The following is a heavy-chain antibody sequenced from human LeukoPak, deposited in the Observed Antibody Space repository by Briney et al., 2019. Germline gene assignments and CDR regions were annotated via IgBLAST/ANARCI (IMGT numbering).Heavy chain of an antibody. CDR2: IYYSGST. J-gene: IGHJ4*02. CDR1: GYSISSGYY. Sequence: SETLSLTCTVSGYSISSGYYWGWIRQPPGKGLEWIGSIYYSGSTYYNPSLKSRVTISVDTSKNQFSLKLSSVTAADTAVYYCARLVTYYYDSSGYFRSSSPSYYFDYWGQGTLVTVSS. D-gene: IGHD3-22*01. V-gene: IGHV4-38-2*02. CDR3: ARLVTYYYDSSGYFRSSSPSYYFDY.